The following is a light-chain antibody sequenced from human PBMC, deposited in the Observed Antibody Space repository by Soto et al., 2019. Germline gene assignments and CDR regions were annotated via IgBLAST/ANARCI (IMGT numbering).Light chain of an antibody. CDR2: ENN. Sequence: QSALTQPPSVSAAPGQKVTISCSGSSSNIGNNYVSWYQQLPGTAPKLLIYENNKRPSGIPDRFSGSKSGTSATLGITGLQTGDEADYYCGTWDSSLSAVAFGGGTKVTVL. CDR3: GTWDSSLSAVA. J-gene: IGLJ2*01. V-gene: IGLV1-51*02. CDR1: SSNIGNNY.